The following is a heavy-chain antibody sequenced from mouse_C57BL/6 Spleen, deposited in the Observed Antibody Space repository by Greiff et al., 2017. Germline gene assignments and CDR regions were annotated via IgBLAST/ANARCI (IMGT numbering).Heavy chain of an antibody. V-gene: IGHV1-55*01. CDR1: GYTFTSYW. Sequence: QVQLQQPGAELVKPGASVKMSCKASGYTFTSYWITWVKQRPGQGLEWIGDIYPGSGSTNYNEKFKSKATLTVDTSSSTAYMQLSSLTSEDSAVYYCAILITTVVATRAMDYWGQGTSVTVSS. CDR2: IYPGSGST. J-gene: IGHJ4*01. CDR3: AILITTVVATRAMDY. D-gene: IGHD1-1*01.